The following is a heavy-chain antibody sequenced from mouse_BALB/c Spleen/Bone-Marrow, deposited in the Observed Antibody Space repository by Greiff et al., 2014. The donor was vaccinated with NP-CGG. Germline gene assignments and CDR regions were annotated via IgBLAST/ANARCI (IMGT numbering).Heavy chain of an antibody. J-gene: IGHJ2*01. CDR2: INPNNGGT. V-gene: IGHV1-18*01. CDR3: AREEWDFDY. Sequence: EVQLQESGPELVKPGASVKMSCKASGYTFTDFNMDWVKQSHGKSLEWIGDINPNNGGTIYNKKFKGRATLTVDTSSRTAYMEFRSLTAEDTAVYLCAREEWDFDYWGQGTTLTVSS. CDR1: GYTFTDFN.